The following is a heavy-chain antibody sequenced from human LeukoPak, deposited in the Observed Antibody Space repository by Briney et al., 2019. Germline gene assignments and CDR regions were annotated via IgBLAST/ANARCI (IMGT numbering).Heavy chain of an antibody. CDR3: ARDRVAAAGTDY. Sequence: TSETLSLTCTVSGGSISSYYWSWIRQPAGKGLEWIGRIYTSGSTNYNPSLQSRVTISVDKSKNQCSLKLSSVTAADTAVYYCARDRVAAAGTDYWGQGTLVTVSS. CDR1: GGSISSYY. CDR2: IYTSGST. V-gene: IGHV4-4*07. D-gene: IGHD6-13*01. J-gene: IGHJ4*02.